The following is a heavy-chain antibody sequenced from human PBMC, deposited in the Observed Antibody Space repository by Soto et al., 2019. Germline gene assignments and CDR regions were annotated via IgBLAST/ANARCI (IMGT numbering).Heavy chain of an antibody. CDR3: AREPPSNTAMVWTYYYYGMDV. CDR1: GYIFTSYY. Sequence: ASVKVSCKASGYIFTSYYMHWVRQAPGQGLEWMGIINPSGGNTTYAQEFQGRVTMTRDTSTSTVYMELRSLRSEDTAVYYCAREPPSNTAMVWTYYYYGMDVWG. D-gene: IGHD5-18*01. V-gene: IGHV1-46*01. J-gene: IGHJ6*02. CDR2: INPSGGNT.